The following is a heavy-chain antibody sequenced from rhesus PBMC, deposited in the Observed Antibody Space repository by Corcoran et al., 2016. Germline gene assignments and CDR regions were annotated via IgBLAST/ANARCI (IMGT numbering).Heavy chain of an antibody. Sequence: QVKLQQWGDGLVKPSETLSLTCAVYGGSISGYYYWSWIRPAPGKGLDGTGNMDGNRARTNDHPSLKSRGTISKDTSKSQFSLKLSSVTAADTAVYYWARWGYLRGYFDYWGQGVLVTVSS. CDR2: MDGNRART. CDR3: ARWGYLRGYFDY. J-gene: IGHJ4*01. D-gene: IGHD5-24*01. CDR1: GGSISGYYY. V-gene: IGHV4-73*01.